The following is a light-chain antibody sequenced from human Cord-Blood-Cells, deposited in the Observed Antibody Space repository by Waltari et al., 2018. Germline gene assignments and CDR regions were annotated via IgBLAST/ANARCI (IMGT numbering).Light chain of an antibody. J-gene: IGKJ4*01. V-gene: IGKV4-1*01. CDR2: WAS. CDR3: QQYYSTPLT. Sequence: DIVITLSPDSLAVSLGERATINCKSSQSVLYSSNNKNYLAWYQQKTGQPPKLLIYWASTRESGVPDRFSGSESETDFTLTSSCLQADDVAVYYCQQYYSTPLTFGGGTKVEIK. CDR1: QSVLYSSNNKNY.